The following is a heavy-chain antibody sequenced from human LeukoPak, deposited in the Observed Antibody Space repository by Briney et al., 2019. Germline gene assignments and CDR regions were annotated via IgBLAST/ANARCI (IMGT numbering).Heavy chain of an antibody. CDR2: INHNGNVN. J-gene: IGHJ6*02. CDR1: GFTFSSYW. CDR3: ARGGGLDV. Sequence: AGGSLRLSCAASGFTFSSYWMNWARQAPGKWLEWVASINHNGNVNYYVDSVKGRFTISRDNAKNSLYLQMSNLRAEDTAVYFCARGGGLDVWGQGATVTVSS. D-gene: IGHD3-16*01. V-gene: IGHV3-7*03.